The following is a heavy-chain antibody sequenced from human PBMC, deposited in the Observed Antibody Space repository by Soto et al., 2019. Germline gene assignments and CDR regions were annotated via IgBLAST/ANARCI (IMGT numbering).Heavy chain of an antibody. CDR2: ISSSSSYI. CDR1: EFTFSNYD. D-gene: IGHD3-22*01. J-gene: IGHJ5*02. V-gene: IGHV3-21*01. Sequence: GGSLRLSCAASEFTFSNYDMNWVRQAPGKGLEWVSSISSSSSYIYYADSVKGRFTISRDNAKNSLYLQMNSLRAEDTAVYYCARGLYYYDSSGYYSPWGQGTLVTVSS. CDR3: ARGLYYYDSSGYYSP.